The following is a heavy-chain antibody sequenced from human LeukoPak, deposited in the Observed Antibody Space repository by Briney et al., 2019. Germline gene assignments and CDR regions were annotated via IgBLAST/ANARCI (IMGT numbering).Heavy chain of an antibody. J-gene: IGHJ6*03. CDR1: GGSISSSHYY. D-gene: IGHD3-10*01. CDR2: IYYSGTT. V-gene: IGHV4-39*01. Sequence: SETLSLTCTASGGSISSSHYYWGWIRQPPGKGLEWIGTIYYSGTTYYNPSLESRLTIFLDTSKSQFSLMLNSVTAADTAVYYCARQVSDYYYYYIDVWGTGTAVTVSS. CDR3: ARQVSDYYYYYIDV.